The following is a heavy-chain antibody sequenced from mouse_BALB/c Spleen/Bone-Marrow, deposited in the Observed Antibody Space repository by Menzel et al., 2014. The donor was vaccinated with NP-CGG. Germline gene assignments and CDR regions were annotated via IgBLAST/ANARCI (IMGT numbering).Heavy chain of an antibody. CDR1: GSTFSSYT. D-gene: IGHD4-1*01. Sequence: EVQLQESGGGLVQPGGSLKLSCAASGSTFSSYTMSWVRQTPEKRLEWVACISNGGGSTYYPDTVKGRFTISRDNAKNTLYLQMSSLKSEDTAMYYCATGTFAYWGQGTLVTVSA. CDR2: ISNGGGST. V-gene: IGHV5-12-2*01. J-gene: IGHJ3*01. CDR3: ATGTFAY.